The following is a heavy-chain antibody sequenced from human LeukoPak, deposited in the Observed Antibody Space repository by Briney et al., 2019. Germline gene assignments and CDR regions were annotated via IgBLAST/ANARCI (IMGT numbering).Heavy chain of an antibody. D-gene: IGHD2-15*01. CDR2: INPNSGGT. CDR1: GYTFTGYY. V-gene: IGHV1-2*02. J-gene: IGHJ4*02. Sequence: VASVKVSCKASGYTFTGYYMHWVRQAPGQGLEWMGWINPNSGGTNYAQKFQGRVTMTGDTSISTAYMELSRLRSDDTAVYYCAREYCSAGSCGFDYWGQGTLVTVSS. CDR3: AREYCSAGSCGFDY.